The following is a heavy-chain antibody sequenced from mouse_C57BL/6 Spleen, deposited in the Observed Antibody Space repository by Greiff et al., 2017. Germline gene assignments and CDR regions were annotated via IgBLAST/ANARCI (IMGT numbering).Heavy chain of an antibody. Sequence: LVESGPELVKPGASVKISCKASGYSFPSYYIHWVKQRPGQGLEWIGWIYPGSGNTKYNEKFKGKATLTADTSSSTAYMQLSSLTSEDSAVYYCARDGGTSFFDYWGQGTTLTVSS. CDR3: ARDGGTSFFDY. V-gene: IGHV1-66*01. D-gene: IGHD1-1*02. J-gene: IGHJ2*01. CDR2: IYPGSGNT. CDR1: GYSFPSYY.